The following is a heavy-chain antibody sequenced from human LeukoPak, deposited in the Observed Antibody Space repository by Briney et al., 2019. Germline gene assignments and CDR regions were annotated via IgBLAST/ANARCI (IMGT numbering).Heavy chain of an antibody. CDR2: ISGSGSST. V-gene: IGHV3-23*01. D-gene: IGHD3-3*01. CDR1: GFTFSSYA. CDR3: AKDRSSTYYDFWSGYPYFDY. Sequence: GGSLRLSCAASGFTFSSYAMSWVRQAPGKGLEWVSAISGSGSSTYYADSVKGRFTISRDNSKNTLYLQMNSLRAEDTAVYYCAKDRSSTYYDFWSGYPYFDYWGQGTLVTVSS. J-gene: IGHJ4*02.